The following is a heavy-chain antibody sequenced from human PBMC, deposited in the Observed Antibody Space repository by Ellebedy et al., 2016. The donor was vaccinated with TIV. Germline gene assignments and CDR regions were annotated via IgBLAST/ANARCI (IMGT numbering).Heavy chain of an antibody. CDR1: GDSVSSNSGA. CDR2: TYYRSRWFN. D-gene: IGHD3-16*01. V-gene: IGHV6-1*01. J-gene: IGHJ5*02. CDR3: ARGVNWVDP. Sequence: MPSETLSLTCGISGDSVSSNSGAWHWFRQSPSRGREWLGRTYYRSRWFNDYAMSVKSRITINADTSKNQFSLQLNSVTSEDTAVYYCARGVNWVDPWGQGTLVTVSS.